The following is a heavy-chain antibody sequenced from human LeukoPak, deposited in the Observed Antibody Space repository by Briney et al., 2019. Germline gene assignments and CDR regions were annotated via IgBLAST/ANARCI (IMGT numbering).Heavy chain of an antibody. D-gene: IGHD3-10*01. Sequence: SGTLSLTCTVSGGSISSSSYYWGWIRPPPGKGLEWIGRIYYSGSTYYNPSLKSRVTISVDTSKNQFSLKLSSVTAADTAVYYCARHAFLGSGSYNWYYYYMDVWGKGTTVTISS. V-gene: IGHV4-39*01. CDR3: ARHAFLGSGSYNWYYYYMDV. CDR1: GGSISSSSYY. J-gene: IGHJ6*03. CDR2: IYYSGST.